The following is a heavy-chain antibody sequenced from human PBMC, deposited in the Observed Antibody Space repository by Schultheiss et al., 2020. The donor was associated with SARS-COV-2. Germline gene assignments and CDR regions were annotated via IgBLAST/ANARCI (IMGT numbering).Heavy chain of an antibody. J-gene: IGHJ5*02. CDR3: ARGGDYGSGSYWGNWFDP. CDR1: GGSVSSGSYY. Sequence: SETLSLTCTVSGGSVSSGSYYWTWIRQPPGKGLEWIGRIYASGSTNYNPSLKGRVTISVDTSKNQFSLKLNSMTAADTAVYYCARGGDYGSGSYWGNWFDPWGQGTLVTVSS. CDR2: IYASGST. V-gene: IGHV4-61*01. D-gene: IGHD3-10*01.